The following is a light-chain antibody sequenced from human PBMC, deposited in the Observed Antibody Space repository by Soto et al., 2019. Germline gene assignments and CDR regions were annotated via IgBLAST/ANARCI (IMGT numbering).Light chain of an antibody. CDR2: GAS. V-gene: IGKV3D-15*01. J-gene: IGKJ4*01. CDR1: QSVSSN. Sequence: IVMTQYPATLSVSPRERSTLSCRASQSVSSNLAWYQQKPGQAPRLLIYGASTRATGIPARFSGSGSGTEFTLTISSLQSEDFAVYYCQQYNNWPLTFGGGTKVDI. CDR3: QQYNNWPLT.